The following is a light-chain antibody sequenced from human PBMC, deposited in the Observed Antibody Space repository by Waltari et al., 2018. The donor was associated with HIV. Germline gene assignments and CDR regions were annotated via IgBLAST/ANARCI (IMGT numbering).Light chain of an antibody. CDR1: SSDVGGYDY. CDR3: SSYAGSNNVI. CDR2: EVS. Sequence: QSALTQPPSASGSPGQSVTISCTGTSSDVGGYDYVSWYQQHPGKAPKLMIYEVSTRPSGVPDHFFGSKSGNTASLTVSGLQAEDEADYYCSSYAGSNNVIFGGGTKLTVL. J-gene: IGLJ2*01. V-gene: IGLV2-8*01.